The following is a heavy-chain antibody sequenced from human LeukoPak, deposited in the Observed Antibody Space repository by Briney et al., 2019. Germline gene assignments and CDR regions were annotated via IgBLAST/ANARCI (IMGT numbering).Heavy chain of an antibody. V-gene: IGHV4-59*08. D-gene: IGHD3-22*01. Sequence: PSETLSLTCTVSGGSLSSYYWSWIRQPPGKGLEWIGYIYYSGSTNYNPSLKSRVTISVDTSKNQFSLKLSSVTAADTAVYYCARVSYYDSSWIWGQGTMVTVSS. CDR2: IYYSGST. CDR3: ARVSYYDSSWI. J-gene: IGHJ3*02. CDR1: GGSLSSYY.